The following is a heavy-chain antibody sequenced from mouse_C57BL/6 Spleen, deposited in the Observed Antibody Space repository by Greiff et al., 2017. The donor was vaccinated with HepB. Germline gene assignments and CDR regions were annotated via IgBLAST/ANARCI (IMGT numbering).Heavy chain of an antibody. CDR1: GYSITSGYY. CDR3: ARGDSPYYAMDY. Sequence: EVQLVESGPGLVKPSQSLSLTCSVTGYSITSGYYWNWIRQFPGNKLEWMGYISYDGNNNYNPSLKNRISITRDTSKNPFFLKLNSVTTEDTATYYCARGDSPYYAMDYWGQGTSVTVSS. D-gene: IGHD2-12*01. CDR2: ISYDGNN. V-gene: IGHV3-6*01. J-gene: IGHJ4*01.